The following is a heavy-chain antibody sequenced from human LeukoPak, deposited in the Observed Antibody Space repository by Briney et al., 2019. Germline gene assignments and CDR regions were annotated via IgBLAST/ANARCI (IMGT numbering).Heavy chain of an antibody. CDR1: GFTFSSYW. J-gene: IGHJ4*02. D-gene: IGHD1-14*01. CDR3: ARLNPRLKTYFDY. V-gene: IGHV3-74*01. CDR2: INSDGSST. Sequence: GGSLRLSCAASGFTFSSYWMHWVRQAPGKGLVWVSRINSDGSSTSYADSVKGRFTISRDNAKNTLYLQMNSLRAEDTAVYFCARLNPRLKTYFDYWGQGTLVTVSS.